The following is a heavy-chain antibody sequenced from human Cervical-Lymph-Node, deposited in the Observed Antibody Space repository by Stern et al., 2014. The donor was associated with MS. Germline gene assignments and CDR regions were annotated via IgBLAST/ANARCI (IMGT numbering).Heavy chain of an antibody. V-gene: IGHV1-46*01. CDR2: INPSGDST. Sequence: QVQLVQSGAEVKKPGASVNVSCKASGYTFTKYYMHWVRQAPGPGLEWMGIINPSGDSTSYAPKFQGRFTITRDASTNTVYMELNRLRSEDTAVYYCGRDEGGVVPTAVLDFWGQGTVVTVSS. CDR1: GYTFTKYY. J-gene: IGHJ4*02. CDR3: GRDEGGVVPTAVLDF. D-gene: IGHD3-16*01.